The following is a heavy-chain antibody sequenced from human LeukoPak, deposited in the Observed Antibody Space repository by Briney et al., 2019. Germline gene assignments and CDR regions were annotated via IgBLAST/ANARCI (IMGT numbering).Heavy chain of an antibody. Sequence: ASVKVSCKASGYTFTGYYMHWVRQAPGQGLEWMGRINPNSGGTNYAQKFQGRVTMTRDTSISTAHMELSRLRSDDTAVYYCARQLGPTTPTYYWGQGTLVTVSS. D-gene: IGHD7-27*01. J-gene: IGHJ4*02. CDR2: INPNSGGT. V-gene: IGHV1-2*06. CDR3: ARQLGPTTPTYY. CDR1: GYTFTGYY.